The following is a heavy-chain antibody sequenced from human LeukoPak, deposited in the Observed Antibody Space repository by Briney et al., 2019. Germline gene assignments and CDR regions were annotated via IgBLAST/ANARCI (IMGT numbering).Heavy chain of an antibody. CDR3: ARGQDSSKSGY. CDR2: IHPSGST. Sequence: KSSETLSLTCAVYGGSFSGYYWSWIRQPPGKGLEWIGEIHPSGSTNYNPSLESRVTISVDTSKNQFSLNLRSVTAADTAVYYCARGQDSSKSGYWGQGTLVTVSS. CDR1: GGSFSGYY. D-gene: IGHD4-11*01. V-gene: IGHV4-34*01. J-gene: IGHJ4*02.